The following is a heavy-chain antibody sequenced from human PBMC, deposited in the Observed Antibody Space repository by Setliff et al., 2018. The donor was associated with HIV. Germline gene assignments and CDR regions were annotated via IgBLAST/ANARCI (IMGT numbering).Heavy chain of an antibody. J-gene: IGHJ4*02. D-gene: IGHD2-8*01. CDR2: IIPLYGTS. V-gene: IGHV1-69*05. CDR1: GYTFLTYG. CDR3: ASASGYCRSGVCYIGVHKTPDKYYCDS. Sequence: ASVKVSCKASGYTFLTYGISWVRQAPGQGLEWMGGIIPLYGTSKYAQKFQGRVAVTTDELMTTAYMELTSLRSEDTAVYFCASASGYCRSGVCYIGVHKTPDKYYCDSWGQGTLVTVPS.